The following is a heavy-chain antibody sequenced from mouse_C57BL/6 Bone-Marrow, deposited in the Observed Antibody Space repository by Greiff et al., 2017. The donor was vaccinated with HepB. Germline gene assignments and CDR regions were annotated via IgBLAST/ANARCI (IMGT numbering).Heavy chain of an antibody. CDR1: GFSLTSYG. CDR2: IWSDGST. D-gene: IGHD2-3*01. V-gene: IGHV2-6-1*01. CDR3: ARQAYDGYHYFDY. J-gene: IGHJ2*01. Sequence: QVQLQQSGPGLVAPSQSLSITCTVSGFSLTSYGVHWVRQPPGKGLEWLVVIWSDGSTTYNSALKSRLSISKDNSKSQVFLKMNSLQTDDTAMYYCARQAYDGYHYFDYWGQGTTLTVSS.